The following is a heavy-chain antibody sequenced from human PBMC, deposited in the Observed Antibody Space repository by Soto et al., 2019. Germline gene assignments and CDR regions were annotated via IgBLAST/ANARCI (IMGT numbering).Heavy chain of an antibody. CDR3: ARDNARELSSSWYSRYNWFDP. Sequence: ASVKVSGKASGYTFTSYYMHWVRQAPGQGLEWMGIINPSGGSTSYAQKFQGRVTMTRDTSTSTVYMELSSLRSEDTAVYYCARDNARELSSSWYSRYNWFDPWGQGTLVNVSS. CDR2: INPSGGST. CDR1: GYTFTSYY. J-gene: IGHJ5*02. D-gene: IGHD6-13*01. V-gene: IGHV1-46*01.